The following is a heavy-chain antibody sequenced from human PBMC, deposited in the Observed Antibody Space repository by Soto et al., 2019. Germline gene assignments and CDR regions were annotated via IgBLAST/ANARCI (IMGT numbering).Heavy chain of an antibody. CDR1: GGSFSGYY. CDR3: ARGPATPSNYFDY. V-gene: IGHV4-34*01. Sequence: QVQLQQWGAGLLKPSETLSLTCAVYGGSFSGYYWSWIRQPPGKGLEWIGEINHSGSTNYNPSLKRRVTISVDTSKNQFSLKLSSVTAADTAVYYCARGPATPSNYFDYWGQGTLVTVSS. CDR2: INHSGST. J-gene: IGHJ4*02.